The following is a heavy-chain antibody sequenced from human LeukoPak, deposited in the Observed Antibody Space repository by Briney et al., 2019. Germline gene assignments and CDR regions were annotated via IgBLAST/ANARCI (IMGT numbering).Heavy chain of an antibody. CDR3: ARDNWGSTYYYYGMDV. CDR1: GYTFTSYD. D-gene: IGHD7-27*01. V-gene: IGHV1-8*01. J-gene: IGHJ6*02. CDR2: MNPNSGNT. Sequence: ASVTVSFKASGYTFTSYDINWVRQAAGQGREWMGWMNPNSGNTGYAQKFQGRVTMTRNTSISTAYMELSSLRSEDTAVYYCARDNWGSTYYYYGMDVWGQGTTVTVSS.